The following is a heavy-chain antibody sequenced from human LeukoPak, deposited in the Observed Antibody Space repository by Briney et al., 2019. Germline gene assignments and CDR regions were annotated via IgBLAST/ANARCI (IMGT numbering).Heavy chain of an antibody. J-gene: IGHJ4*02. CDR2: IYHSGTT. V-gene: IGHV4-38-2*02. D-gene: IGHD1-14*01. CDR3: ARAPEPLLYTYYFDF. Sequence: SETLSLTCSVSGYSISSGYFWGWIRQPPGKGLEWIGRIYHSGTTYYDPSLKSRVTISVDTSRNEFSLKLSSVTAADTAVYYCARAPEPLLYTYYFDFWGQGALVTVSS. CDR1: GYSISSGYF.